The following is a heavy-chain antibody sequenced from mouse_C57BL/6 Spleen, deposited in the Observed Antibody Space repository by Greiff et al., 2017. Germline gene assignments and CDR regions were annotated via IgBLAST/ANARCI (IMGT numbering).Heavy chain of an antibody. V-gene: IGHV14-2*01. Sequence: VQLQQSGAELVKPGASVKLSCTASGFNIKDYYMHWVKQRTEQGLEWIGRIDPEDGETKYAPKFQGKATITADPSSNTAYLQLSSLTSEDTAVYYCVYYYGSSPWYFDVWGTGTTVTVSS. CDR2: IDPEDGET. D-gene: IGHD1-1*01. CDR3: VYYYGSSPWYFDV. J-gene: IGHJ1*03. CDR1: GFNIKDYY.